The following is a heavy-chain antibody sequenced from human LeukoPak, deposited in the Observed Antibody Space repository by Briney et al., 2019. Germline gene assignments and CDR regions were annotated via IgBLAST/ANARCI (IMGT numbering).Heavy chain of an antibody. CDR3: ARGVAARYFDY. Sequence: PSETLSLTCTVSGSSISSYYWSWIRQPPGKGLEWIGYIYYSGSTNYNPSLKSRVTISLDTSKNQFSLKLSSVTAADTAVYYCARGVAARYFDYWGQGTLVTVSS. J-gene: IGHJ4*02. V-gene: IGHV4-59*01. CDR1: GSSISSYY. CDR2: IYYSGST. D-gene: IGHD6-6*01.